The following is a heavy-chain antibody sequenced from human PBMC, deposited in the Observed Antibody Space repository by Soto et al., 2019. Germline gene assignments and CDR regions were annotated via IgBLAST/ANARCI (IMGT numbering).Heavy chain of an antibody. J-gene: IGHJ4*02. CDR3: ARHHVRGRTIAGAAEF. V-gene: IGHV4-34*01. D-gene: IGHD1-26*01. CDR2: INHCGNT. CDR1: GKSLSGYY. Sequence: QVQLQQWGAGLLKPSGTLSLTCGVYGKSLSGYYWSWIRQPPGKALEWIGEINHCGNTNDNPSLKSRVTISVDTSKNQLFLNLSSVTAADTAMYYCARHHVRGRTIAGAAEFWGQGTLVTVSS.